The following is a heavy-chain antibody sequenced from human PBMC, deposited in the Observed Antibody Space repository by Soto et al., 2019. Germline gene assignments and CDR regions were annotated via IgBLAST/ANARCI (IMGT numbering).Heavy chain of an antibody. D-gene: IGHD6-19*01. V-gene: IGHV3-30*18. Sequence: VQLVESGGGVVQPGRSLRLSCAASGFTFSDYAMHWVRQAPGKGLEWVAVVSHDGRNTHYADSVKGRFTISRDSSKNTVSLEMTGLRAEATAVYYCAKGGSKWLVTSDLNYWGQGDVVTVPS. J-gene: IGHJ4*02. CDR3: AKGGSKWLVTSDLNY. CDR1: GFTFSDYA. CDR2: VSHDGRNT.